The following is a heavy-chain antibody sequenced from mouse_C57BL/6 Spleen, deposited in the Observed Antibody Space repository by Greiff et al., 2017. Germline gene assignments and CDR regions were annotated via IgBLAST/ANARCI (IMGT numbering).Heavy chain of an antibody. CDR2: INPSNGGT. J-gene: IGHJ4*01. CDR3: ARAIVTSYYAMDY. CDR1: GYTFTSYW. V-gene: IGHV1-53*01. Sequence: QVQLQQPGTELVKPGASVKLSCKASGYTFTSYWMHWVKQRPGQGLEWIGNINPSNGGTNYNEKFKSKATLTVDKSSSTAYMQLSSLTSDDSAVYYCARAIVTSYYAMDYWGQGTSVTVSS. D-gene: IGHD2-5*01.